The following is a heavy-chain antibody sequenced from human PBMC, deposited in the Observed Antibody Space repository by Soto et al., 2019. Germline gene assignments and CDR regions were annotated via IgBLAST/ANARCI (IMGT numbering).Heavy chain of an antibody. CDR3: ARTSGDYGAGWFDP. CDR2: ISAYNGNT. Sequence: ASVKVSCKASGYTFTSYGISWVRQAPGQGLEWMGWISAYNGNTNYAQKLQGRVTMTTDTSTSTAYMELRSLRSDDTAVYYCARTSGDYGAGWFDPWGQGTRVTVSS. J-gene: IGHJ5*02. D-gene: IGHD4-17*01. CDR1: GYTFTSYG. V-gene: IGHV1-18*01.